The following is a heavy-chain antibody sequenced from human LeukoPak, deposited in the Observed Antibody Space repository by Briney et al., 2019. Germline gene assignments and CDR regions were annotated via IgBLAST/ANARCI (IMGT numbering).Heavy chain of an antibody. CDR3: ARDLRILWFGEFTYYYYGMDV. J-gene: IGHJ6*02. V-gene: IGHV3-30-3*01. D-gene: IGHD3-10*01. Sequence: PGGSLRLSCAASGFTFSSYAMHWVRQAPGKGLEWVAVISYDGSNKYYADSVKGRFTISRDNSKNTLYLQMNSLRAEDTAVYYCARDLRILWFGEFTYYYYGMDVWGQGTTVTVSS. CDR1: GFTFSSYA. CDR2: ISYDGSNK.